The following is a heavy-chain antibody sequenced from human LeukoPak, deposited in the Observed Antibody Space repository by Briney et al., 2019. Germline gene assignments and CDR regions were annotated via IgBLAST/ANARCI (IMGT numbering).Heavy chain of an antibody. J-gene: IGHJ4*02. CDR1: GGSISSGGYY. V-gene: IGHV4-31*03. CDR3: AREGRQQLMGYFDY. Sequence: SETLSLTCTVSGGSISSGGYYWSWIRQHPRKGLEWIGYIYYSGSTHYNPSLKSRVTISVDTSKNQFSLKLSSVTAADTAVYYCAREGRQQLMGYFDYWGQGTLVTVSS. D-gene: IGHD6-13*01. CDR2: IYYSGST.